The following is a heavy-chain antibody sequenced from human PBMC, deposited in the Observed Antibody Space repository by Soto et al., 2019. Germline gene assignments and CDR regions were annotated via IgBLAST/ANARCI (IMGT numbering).Heavy chain of an antibody. CDR1: GFTFSSYA. J-gene: IGHJ4*02. D-gene: IGHD1-26*01. Sequence: EVQLLESGGGLVQPGGSLRLSCAASGFTFSSYAMSWVRQAPGKGLEWVSAISDSGGSTYYADSVKGRFTISRDNSKSTLYLQVNSLRAEDTAVYYCAKDRGGSYYHCDYWGQGTLVTVST. CDR3: AKDRGGSYYHCDY. CDR2: ISDSGGST. V-gene: IGHV3-23*01.